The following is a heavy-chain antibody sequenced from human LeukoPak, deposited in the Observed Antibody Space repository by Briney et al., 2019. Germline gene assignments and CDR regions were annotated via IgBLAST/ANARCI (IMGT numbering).Heavy chain of an antibody. CDR1: GFTFSSYG. D-gene: IGHD5-24*01. CDR3: AEDARDGYNVDY. J-gene: IGHJ4*02. V-gene: IGHV3-30*18. CDR2: ISYDGSNK. Sequence: QPGRSLILSCAASGFTFSSYGMHWVRQAPGKGLEWVAVISYDGSNKYYADSVKGRFTISRDNSKNTLYLQMNSLRAEDTAVYYCAEDARDGYNVDYWGQGTLVTVSS.